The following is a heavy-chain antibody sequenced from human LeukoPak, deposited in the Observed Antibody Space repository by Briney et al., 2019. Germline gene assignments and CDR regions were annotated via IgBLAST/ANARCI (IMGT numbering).Heavy chain of an antibody. J-gene: IGHJ5*02. CDR2: IRSKAYGGTT. Sequence: GGSLRLSCTASGFTFGDYAMSWFRQDPGKGLEWVGFIRSKAYGGTTEYAASVKGRFTISRDDSKSIAYLQMNSLKTEDTAVYYCTRAGFYDILAPWFDPWGQGTLVTVSS. D-gene: IGHD3-9*01. CDR3: TRAGFYDILAPWFDP. CDR1: GFTFGDYA. V-gene: IGHV3-49*03.